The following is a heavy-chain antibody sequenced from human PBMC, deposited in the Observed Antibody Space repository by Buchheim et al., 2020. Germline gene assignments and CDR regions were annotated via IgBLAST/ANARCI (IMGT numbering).Heavy chain of an antibody. Sequence: EVQLVESGGGLVQPGGSLRLSCAASGFTFSSYSMNWVRQAPGKGLEWVSYISSSSSTIYYADSVKGRFTISRDNAKNSLYLQMNSLRAEDTAVYYCAREFEQGYSSSWYPVYYYYYYMDVWGKGTT. CDR3: AREFEQGYSSSWYPVYYYYYYMDV. CDR2: ISSSSSTI. V-gene: IGHV3-48*01. CDR1: GFTFSSYS. J-gene: IGHJ6*03. D-gene: IGHD6-13*01.